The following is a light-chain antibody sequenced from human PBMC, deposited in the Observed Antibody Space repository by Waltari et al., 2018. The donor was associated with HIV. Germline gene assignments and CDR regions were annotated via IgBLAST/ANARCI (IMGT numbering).Light chain of an antibody. CDR2: KAS. Sequence: DIQMTQSPSPLSASVGDRVNITCRASQSISSWLAWYQQKPGKAPKLLIYKASSLESGVPSRFSGSGSGTEFTLTISSLQPDDFATYYCQQYNSYPWTFGQGTKVEIK. J-gene: IGKJ1*01. CDR3: QQYNSYPWT. CDR1: QSISSW. V-gene: IGKV1-5*03.